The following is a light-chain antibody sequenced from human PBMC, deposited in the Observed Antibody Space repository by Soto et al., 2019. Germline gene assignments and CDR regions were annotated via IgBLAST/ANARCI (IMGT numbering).Light chain of an antibody. J-gene: IGKJ5*01. Sequence: EIVLTQSPGTLSLSPGERATLSCRASQSVRSSHLAWYQQKPGQAPRPLIYGASIRAAGIPDRFSGSGSETDFTLIINRLEPEDFAVYYCQQYGSSRSITFGQGTRLEIK. V-gene: IGKV3-20*01. CDR1: QSVRSSH. CDR2: GAS. CDR3: QQYGSSRSIT.